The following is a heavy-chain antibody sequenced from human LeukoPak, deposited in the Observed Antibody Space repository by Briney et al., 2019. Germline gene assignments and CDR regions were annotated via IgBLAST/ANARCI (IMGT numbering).Heavy chain of an antibody. Sequence: GGPLRLSCAASGFTFSSYEMNWVRQAPGKGLEWVSGISGRGASKYYADSVKGRFTISRDNSKNTLYLQMNSLRAEDTAVYYCARGVVVAPDVTPFDYWGQGTLVTVSS. CDR3: ARGVVVAPDVTPFDY. D-gene: IGHD2-2*01. CDR1: GFTFSSYE. V-gene: IGHV3-23*01. J-gene: IGHJ4*02. CDR2: ISGRGASK.